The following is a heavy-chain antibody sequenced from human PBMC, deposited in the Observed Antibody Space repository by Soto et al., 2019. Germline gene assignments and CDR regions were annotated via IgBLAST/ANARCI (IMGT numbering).Heavy chain of an antibody. CDR2: ISSSTSTI. V-gene: IGHV3-48*02. Sequence: EVQLVESGGGLVQPGGSLRLSCAASGFTFSSYALNWVRQTPGKGLEWVAYISSSTSTIYYADSVKGRFTISRDNAKKSLYLKMNSLRDEDTAVYYCGSSGDSSSWGIDYWGQGTLFTVSS. D-gene: IGHD3-22*01. CDR1: GFTFSSYA. CDR3: GSSGDSSSWGIDY. J-gene: IGHJ4*02.